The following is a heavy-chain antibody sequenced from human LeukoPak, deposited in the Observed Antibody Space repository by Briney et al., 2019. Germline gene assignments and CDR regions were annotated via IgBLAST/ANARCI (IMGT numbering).Heavy chain of an antibody. Sequence: GGSLRLSCAASGFTFSSYAMSWVRHPPGKGLEWVSAISGSGGSTYYADAVKGRFTISRDNSKNTLYLQMNSLRAEDTAVYYCAKLYCGGDCYSQDRYFNYWGQGTLVTVSS. J-gene: IGHJ4*02. CDR2: ISGSGGST. D-gene: IGHD2-21*02. V-gene: IGHV3-23*01. CDR1: GFTFSSYA. CDR3: AKLYCGGDCYSQDRYFNY.